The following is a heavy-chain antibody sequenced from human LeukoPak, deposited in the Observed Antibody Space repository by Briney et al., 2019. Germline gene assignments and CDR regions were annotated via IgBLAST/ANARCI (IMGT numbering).Heavy chain of an antibody. D-gene: IGHD5-18*01. J-gene: IGHJ2*01. Sequence: SETLSLTCAVYGGSFSGYYWSWIRQPPGKGLEWIGSIYHSASTYYNPSLKSRVTISVDTSKNQFSLKLSSVTAADTAVYYCARGGYSYGYNWYFDLWGRGTLVTVSS. V-gene: IGHV4-34*01. CDR2: IYHSAST. CDR1: GGSFSGYY. CDR3: ARGGYSYGYNWYFDL.